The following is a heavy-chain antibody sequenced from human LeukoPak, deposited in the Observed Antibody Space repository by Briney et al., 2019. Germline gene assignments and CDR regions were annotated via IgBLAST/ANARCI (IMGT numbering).Heavy chain of an antibody. D-gene: IGHD5-24*01. CDR1: GGSISSSSYY. CDR3: TRERRDGYKVYFDY. Sequence: SETLSLTCTVSGGSISSSSYYWGWIRQPPGKGLEWIGSIYYSGSTYYNPSLKSRVTISVDTSKNQFSLRLSSVTAADTAVYYCTRERRDGYKVYFDYWGQGTLVTVSS. CDR2: IYYSGST. J-gene: IGHJ4*02. V-gene: IGHV4-39*07.